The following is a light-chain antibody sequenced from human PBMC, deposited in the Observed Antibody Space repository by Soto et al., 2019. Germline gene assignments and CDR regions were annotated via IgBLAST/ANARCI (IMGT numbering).Light chain of an antibody. Sequence: EIVMTQSPATLSVSPGERATLSCRASQSVSNNLAWYQQKPGQAPRLLIYGASTRATGIPARFSGSGSGTAFTLTISSLQSEDFALYYCQQYNNWPRTFDQGTKVDIK. J-gene: IGKJ1*01. CDR1: QSVSNN. V-gene: IGKV3-15*01. CDR3: QQYNNWPRT. CDR2: GAS.